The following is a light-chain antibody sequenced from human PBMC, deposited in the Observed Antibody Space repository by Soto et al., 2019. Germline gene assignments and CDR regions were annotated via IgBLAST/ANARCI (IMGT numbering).Light chain of an antibody. V-gene: IGKV3-20*01. CDR3: QQYGRTPWT. Sequence: EMVMTQSRATLSVAGGERGTLSCRASQSVSSNLAWYQQKPGQAPRLLIYGASTRATGIPDRFSGSGSGTDFSLTISRLEPEDFAVYYCQQYGRTPWTFGQGTKVDIK. CDR1: QSVSSN. CDR2: GAS. J-gene: IGKJ1*01.